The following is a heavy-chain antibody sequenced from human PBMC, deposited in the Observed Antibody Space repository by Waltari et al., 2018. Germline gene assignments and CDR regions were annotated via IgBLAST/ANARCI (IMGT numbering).Heavy chain of an antibody. CDR2: IRYDGTTT. CDR3: AKDCGGDCYSYA. V-gene: IGHV3-30*02. J-gene: IGHJ4*02. Sequence: QEQLVEYGGGVVQPGESLRLSCEASGFTFTTYGMHWVRQAPGKGLEWVTYIRYDGTTTYYVDSVKGRFTISRDNSKNTLYLQMSSLRTEDTAVYYCAKDCGGDCYSYAWGQGTLVTVSS. CDR1: GFTFTTYG. D-gene: IGHD2-21*01.